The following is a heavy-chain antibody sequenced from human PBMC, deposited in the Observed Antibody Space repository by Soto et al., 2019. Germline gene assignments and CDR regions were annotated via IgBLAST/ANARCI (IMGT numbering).Heavy chain of an antibody. Sequence: EVQLVESGGGLVQPGGSLRLSCVASGFSFNNYWVTWVRQAPGKGPEWVANIKPDGSEKHYVDSVKGRFIISRDDAKNSMYLQLNSLRADDTAVYYCVRDFGNPKGRLDPWGQGALVTVSS. J-gene: IGHJ5*02. CDR1: GFSFNNYW. CDR2: IKPDGSEK. CDR3: VRDFGNPKGRLDP. V-gene: IGHV3-7*01. D-gene: IGHD3-10*01.